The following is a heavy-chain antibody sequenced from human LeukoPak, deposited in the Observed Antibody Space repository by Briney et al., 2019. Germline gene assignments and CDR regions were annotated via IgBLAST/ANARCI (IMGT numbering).Heavy chain of an antibody. CDR3: AREMVAVVAATYYYYGMDV. D-gene: IGHD2-15*01. Sequence: GGSLRLSCAASGFTVSSNYMSWVRQAPGKGLEWVSVIYSGGSTYYADPVKGRFTISRDNSKNTLYLQMNSLRAEDTAVYYCAREMVAVVAATYYYYGMDVWGQGTTVTVSS. CDR1: GFTVSSNY. J-gene: IGHJ6*02. V-gene: IGHV3-66*01. CDR2: IYSGGST.